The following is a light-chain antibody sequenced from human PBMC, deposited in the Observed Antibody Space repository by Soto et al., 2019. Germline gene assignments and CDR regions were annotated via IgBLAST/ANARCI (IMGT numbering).Light chain of an antibody. CDR1: SSNIGINY. J-gene: IGLJ3*02. CDR2: RNN. CDR3: TAWDDSLSSPV. Sequence: QSVLTQPPSASGTPGQRVTISCSGSSSNIGINYVYWYQQLPGTAPKLLIYRNNQRPSGVPDRFSGSKSGTSASLAISGLRSEDESDYYCTAWDDSLSSPVFGGGPQLTVL. V-gene: IGLV1-47*01.